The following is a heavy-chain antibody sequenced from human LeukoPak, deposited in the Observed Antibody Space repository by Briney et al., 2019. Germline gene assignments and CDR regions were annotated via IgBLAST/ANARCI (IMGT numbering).Heavy chain of an antibody. Sequence: SETLSLTCTVSGGSISSSSYYWGWIRQPPGKGLEWIGSIYYSGSTYYNPSLKSRVTISVDTSKNQFSLKLGSVTAADTAVYYCASGDIMITFGGNWFDPWGQGTLVTVS. CDR1: GGSISSSSYY. CDR2: IYYSGST. V-gene: IGHV4-39*01. D-gene: IGHD3-16*01. CDR3: ASGDIMITFGGNWFDP. J-gene: IGHJ5*02.